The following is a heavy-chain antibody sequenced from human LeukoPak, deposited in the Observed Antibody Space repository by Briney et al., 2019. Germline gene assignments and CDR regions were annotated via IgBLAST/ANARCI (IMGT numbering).Heavy chain of an antibody. D-gene: IGHD1-7*01. CDR3: ARDGNYNDNPGLDFDN. CDR2: IWSDGTSK. J-gene: IGHJ4*02. Sequence: WGTLRLSCAASGFIFRNYGMHWVRQAPGKGLEWVAVIWSDGTSKYYADHVKGRSTTSRDNSKNTLNLQVNSLRVEDRAVYYCARDGNYNDNPGLDFDNWGQGTLV. V-gene: IGHV3-33*01. CDR1: GFIFRNYG.